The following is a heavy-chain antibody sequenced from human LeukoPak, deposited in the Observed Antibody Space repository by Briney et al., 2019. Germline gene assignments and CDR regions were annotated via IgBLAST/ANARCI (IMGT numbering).Heavy chain of an antibody. CDR2: INSDGSST. CDR1: GFTPSSYW. V-gene: IGHV3-74*01. Sequence: GGCLRLSCAASGFTPSSYWMHSVRQAAGKGLGWVSRINSDGSSTRYAEYVKGRFTISRDNAKNTVYLQMNSLSADDTAVYFCARGLPTNAFDIWGQGTMVTVSS. CDR3: ARGLPTNAFDI. D-gene: IGHD5-24*01. J-gene: IGHJ3*02.